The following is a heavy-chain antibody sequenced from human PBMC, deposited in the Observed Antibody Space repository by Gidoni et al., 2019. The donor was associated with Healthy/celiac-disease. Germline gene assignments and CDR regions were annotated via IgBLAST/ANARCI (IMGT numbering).Heavy chain of an antibody. J-gene: IGHJ4*02. V-gene: IGHV3-21*01. D-gene: IGHD7-27*01. Sequence: EVQLVESGGGLVKPGGSLRLSCAASGFTFRSYSMNWVRQAPGKGLEWVSSISSSSSYIYYADSVKGRFTISRDNAKNSLYLQMNSLRAEDTAVYYCAREPRGYFDYWGQGTLVTVSS. CDR2: ISSSSSYI. CDR3: AREPRGYFDY. CDR1: GFTFRSYS.